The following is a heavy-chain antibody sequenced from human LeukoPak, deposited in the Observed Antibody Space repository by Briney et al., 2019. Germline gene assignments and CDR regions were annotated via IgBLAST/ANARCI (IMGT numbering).Heavy chain of an antibody. D-gene: IGHD3-10*01. CDR3: SRHILLWFGEPTYDAFDI. CDR1: GFTFSGSA. V-gene: IGHV3-73*01. CDR2: IRSKANNYAT. Sequence: GGSLKLSCAASGFTFSGSAMHWVRQASGKGLEWVGRIRSKANNYATAYAASVKGRFTISRDDSKNTAYLQMNSLKTEDTAVYYCSRHILLWFGEPTYDAFDIWGQGTMVTVSS. J-gene: IGHJ3*02.